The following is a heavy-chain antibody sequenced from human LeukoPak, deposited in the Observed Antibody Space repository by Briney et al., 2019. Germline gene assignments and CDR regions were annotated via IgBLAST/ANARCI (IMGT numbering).Heavy chain of an antibody. D-gene: IGHD3-16*01. CDR3: ARVRYAGGPFDY. CDR2: INHSGST. J-gene: IGHJ4*02. CDR1: GGSFSGYY. Sequence: SETLSLTCAVYGGSFSGYYWSWIRQPPGKGLEWIGEINHSGSTNYNPSLKSRVTISVDTSKNQFSLKLSSVTAADTAVYYCARVRYAGGPFDYWGQGTLVTVSS. V-gene: IGHV4-34*01.